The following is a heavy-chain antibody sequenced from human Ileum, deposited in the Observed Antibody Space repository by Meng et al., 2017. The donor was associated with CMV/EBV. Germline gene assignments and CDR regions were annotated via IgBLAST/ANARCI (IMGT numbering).Heavy chain of an antibody. V-gene: IGHV3-23*01. D-gene: IGHD1-1*01. Sequence: CETSGFTFSSYAMSWVRQAPGKGLEWVSDIHVSGFTCYADSVKGRFTVSRDNSRNTLYLQMNSLRAEDTAIYYCATTDTTGTGGFDYWGQGTLVTVSS. CDR1: GFTFSSYA. CDR3: ATTDTTGTGGFDY. CDR2: IHVSGFT. J-gene: IGHJ4*02.